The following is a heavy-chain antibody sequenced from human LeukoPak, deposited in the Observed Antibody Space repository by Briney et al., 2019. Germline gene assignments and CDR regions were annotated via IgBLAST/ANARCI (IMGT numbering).Heavy chain of an antibody. CDR2: IRSKANSYAT. Sequence: GGSLRLSCAASGFTVSTNYMSWVRQASGKGLEWVGRIRSKANSYATAYAASVKGRFTISRDDSKNTAYLQMNSLKTEDTAVYYCTCHFWSGYYIDYWGQGTLVTVSS. D-gene: IGHD3-3*01. V-gene: IGHV3-73*01. CDR1: GFTVSTNY. J-gene: IGHJ4*02. CDR3: TCHFWSGYYIDY.